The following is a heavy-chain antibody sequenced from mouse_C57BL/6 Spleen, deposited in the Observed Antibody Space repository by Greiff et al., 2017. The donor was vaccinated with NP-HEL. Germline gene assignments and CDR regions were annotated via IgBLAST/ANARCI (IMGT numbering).Heavy chain of an antibody. V-gene: IGHV5-12*01. D-gene: IGHD2-5*01. Sequence: EVKLVDSGGGLVQPGGSLKLSCAASGFTFSDYYMYWVRQTPEKRLEWVAYISNGGGSTYYPDTVKGRFTISRDNAKNTLYLQMSRLKSEDTAMYYCARQSNYYFDYWGQGTTLTVSS. CDR3: ARQSNYYFDY. CDR2: ISNGGGST. CDR1: GFTFSDYY. J-gene: IGHJ2*01.